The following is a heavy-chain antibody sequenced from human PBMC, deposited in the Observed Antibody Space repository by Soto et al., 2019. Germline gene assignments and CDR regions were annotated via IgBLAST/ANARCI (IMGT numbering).Heavy chain of an antibody. CDR1: GFTFSSYA. V-gene: IGHV3-23*01. CDR2: ISGSGGST. CDR3: ANLIAAVDYFDY. Sequence: GGSLRLSCAASGFTFSSYAMSWVRQAPGKGLEWVSAISGSGGSTYYADSVKGRFTISRDNSKNTLYLQMNSLRAEDTAVYYCANLIAAVDYFDYWGQGTLVTVSS. D-gene: IGHD6-13*01. J-gene: IGHJ4*02.